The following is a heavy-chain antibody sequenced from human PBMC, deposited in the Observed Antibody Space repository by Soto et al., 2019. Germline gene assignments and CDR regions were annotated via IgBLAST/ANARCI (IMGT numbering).Heavy chain of an antibody. CDR2: IYYSGST. V-gene: IGHV4-39*01. CDR1: GGSIRSSSYY. D-gene: IGHD2-21*01. J-gene: IGHJ6*02. Sequence: QRQLQESGPGLVKPSETLSLTCTVSGGSIRSSSYYWGWIRQPPGKGLEWIGSIYYSGSTYYNPSLKSRVTISVDTSRNQSSRKLSSVTDSDTAVYYSATLHLSGDQYYDYYGIDFWGQGTTVTVSS. CDR3: ATLHLSGDQYYDYYGIDF.